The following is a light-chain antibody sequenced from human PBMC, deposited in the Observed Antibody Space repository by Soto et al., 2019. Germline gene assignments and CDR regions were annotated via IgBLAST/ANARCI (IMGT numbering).Light chain of an antibody. CDR1: QSVSSDS. CDR2: GTS. V-gene: IGKV3-20*01. CDR3: QPYGSALP. Sequence: EIVLTQSPGTLSLSPGDRATLSCRASQSVSSDSLTWYQQKLGQPPRLLIYGTSTRATGIPDRFSGSGSGTDFTLKISRLQPEDFSLYYCQPYGSALPFGGGTKVEI. J-gene: IGKJ4*01.